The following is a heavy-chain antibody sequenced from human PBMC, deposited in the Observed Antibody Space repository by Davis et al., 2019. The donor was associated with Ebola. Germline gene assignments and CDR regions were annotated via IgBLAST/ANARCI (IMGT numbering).Heavy chain of an antibody. J-gene: IGHJ5*02. D-gene: IGHD4-17*01. CDR1: GGSISSYY. CDR3: AREWWTTVTSWFDP. CDR2: IYYSGST. Sequence: PSETLSLTCTVSGGSISSYYWSWIRQPPGKGLEWIGYIYYSGSTNYNPSLKSRVTISVDTSKNQFSLKLSSVTAADTAAYYCAREWWTTVTSWFDPWGQGTLVTVSS. V-gene: IGHV4-59*01.